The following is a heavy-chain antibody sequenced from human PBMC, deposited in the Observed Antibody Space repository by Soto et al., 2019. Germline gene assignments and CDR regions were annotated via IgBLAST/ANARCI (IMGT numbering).Heavy chain of an antibody. Sequence: EVQLLESGGGLVQPGGSLRLSCGVSGFTFTNYAMTWVRQTPRKGLAWVSVINNSGSYTLYADSVKGRFTISRDNSKNTLWLQMNSLRADDTGIYYCAKDYYDHVWGTFDSWGQGSLVTVSA. CDR3: AKDYYDHVWGTFDS. V-gene: IGHV3-23*03. CDR2: INNSGSYT. CDR1: GFTFTNYA. J-gene: IGHJ4*02. D-gene: IGHD3-16*01.